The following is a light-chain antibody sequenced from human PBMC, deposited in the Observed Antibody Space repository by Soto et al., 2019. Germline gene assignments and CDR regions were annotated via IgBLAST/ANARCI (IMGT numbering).Light chain of an antibody. CDR2: GAS. V-gene: IGKV3-15*01. CDR3: QQYNKWTLIT. J-gene: IGKJ5*01. Sequence: EIVVTQSPATLSVSPGDTAKLSSRASQRIGSMLGWYQQKPGQAPRLLIYGASTRATGIPARFSGSGSGTEFTLTISSLQSEDLAVYYCQQYNKWTLITFGQGTRLEI. CDR1: QRIGSM.